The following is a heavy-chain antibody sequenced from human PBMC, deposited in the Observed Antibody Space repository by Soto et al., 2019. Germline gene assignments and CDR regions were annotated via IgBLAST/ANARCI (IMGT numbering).Heavy chain of an antibody. J-gene: IGHJ4*02. V-gene: IGHV3-30-3*01. CDR3: ARDNGYNLYYFDY. D-gene: IGHD5-12*01. CDR2: ISYDGSNK. CDR1: GFTFSSYA. Sequence: GESLKISCAASGFTFSSYAMHWVRQAPGKGLEWVAVISYDGSNKYYADSVKGRFTISRDNSKNTLYLQMNSLRAEDTAVYYCARDNGYNLYYFDYWGQGTLVTVSS.